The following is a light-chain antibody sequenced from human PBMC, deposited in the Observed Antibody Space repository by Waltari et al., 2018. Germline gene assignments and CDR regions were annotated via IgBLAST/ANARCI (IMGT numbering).Light chain of an antibody. CDR3: QQYNSYPLT. CDR2: KAS. V-gene: IGKV1-5*03. Sequence: DIQMTQSPSTLSPSVGDRVTITCRASQSISNWFAWYQQKPGKAPNLLIYKASSLESGVPSRFSGSGSGTEFTLTISSLQPDDFATYYCQQYNSYPLTFGGGTKVEIK. CDR1: QSISNW. J-gene: IGKJ4*01.